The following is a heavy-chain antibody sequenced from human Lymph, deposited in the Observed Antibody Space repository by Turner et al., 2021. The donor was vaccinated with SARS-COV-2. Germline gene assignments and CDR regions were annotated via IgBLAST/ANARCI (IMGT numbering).Heavy chain of an antibody. CDR3: AREGAYGGNSGGFDY. D-gene: IGHD4-17*01. J-gene: IGHJ4*02. Sequence: QVQLVASGGGVVQPGRSLRLSCAASGFTFSSYGMHWVRQAPGKGLEWVAVIWYDGSNKYYADSVKGRFTISRDNSKNTLYLQMNSLRAEDTAVYYCAREGAYGGNSGGFDYWGQGTLVTVSS. CDR2: IWYDGSNK. V-gene: IGHV3-33*01. CDR1: GFTFSSYG.